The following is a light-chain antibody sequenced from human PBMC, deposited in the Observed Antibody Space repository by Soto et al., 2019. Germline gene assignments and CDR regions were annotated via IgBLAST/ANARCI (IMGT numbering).Light chain of an antibody. V-gene: IGKV1-33*01. CDR3: HSYDNGRFT. CDR2: DAS. J-gene: IGKJ3*01. CDR1: QDVGNY. Sequence: DIQLTQSPSALSASVGDRVTITCQASQDVGNYLNWYQLKPGKAPKLLIYDASSLEAGVPSRFSGSGSGTDFNCTIISLPHEDIGAYYCHSYDNGRFTFGPGTKVEIK.